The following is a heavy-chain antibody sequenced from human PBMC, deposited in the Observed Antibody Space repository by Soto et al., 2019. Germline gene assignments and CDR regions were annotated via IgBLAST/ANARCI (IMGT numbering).Heavy chain of an antibody. V-gene: IGHV1-46*01. CDR3: AREDGGGGRRHAL. D-gene: IGHD2-15*01. CDR1: GDTFAMHY. CDR2: IKPSDGSK. J-gene: IGHJ4*02. Sequence: QVQLVQSGAEVKKPGASVTISCKTSGDTFAMHYMHWVRQAPGKGLEWMGMIKPSDGSKSYVQKYQGRVTMTRDTCATTVFLKMSRLRSTETAVFYCAREDGGGGRRHALWGQGPLVTASS.